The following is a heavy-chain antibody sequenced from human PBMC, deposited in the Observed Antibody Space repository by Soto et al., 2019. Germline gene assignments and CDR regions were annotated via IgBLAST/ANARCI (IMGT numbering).Heavy chain of an antibody. J-gene: IGHJ5*02. D-gene: IGHD2-8*01. CDR1: GGTFSSYA. CDR3: ASDTGVGFDP. CDR2: INPIFGTA. V-gene: IGHV1-69*01. Sequence: QVQLVQSGAEGKKPGSSVKVSCKASGGTFSSYAISWVRQAPGQGLEWMGGINPIFGTANYAKKFQGRGTITPDESKSTPYLEPSSLRSEDTAVYYGASDTGVGFDPWGQGTLVTVSS.